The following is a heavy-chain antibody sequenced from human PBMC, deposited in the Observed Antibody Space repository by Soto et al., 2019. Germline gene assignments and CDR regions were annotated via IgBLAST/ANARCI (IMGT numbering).Heavy chain of an antibody. D-gene: IGHD1-26*01. J-gene: IGHJ6*02. CDR2: ISYDGSNK. Sequence: QVQLVESGGGVVQPGRSLRLSCAASGFTFSNYAMHWVRQAPGKGLEWVAVISYDGSNKYYADSVKGRFTISRDNSKNTLYLQMNSLRAEDTAVYYCARDLGWELPETSYYYYGMDVWGQGTTVTVSS. V-gene: IGHV3-30-3*01. CDR3: ARDLGWELPETSYYYYGMDV. CDR1: GFTFSNYA.